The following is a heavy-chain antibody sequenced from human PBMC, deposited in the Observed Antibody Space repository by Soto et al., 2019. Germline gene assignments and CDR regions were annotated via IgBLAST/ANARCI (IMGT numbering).Heavy chain of an antibody. V-gene: IGHV1-18*01. CDR1: GYTFSNYG. CDR2: ISGYNGNT. D-gene: IGHD6-6*01. J-gene: IGHJ4*02. CDR3: AREGQLGY. Sequence: QVQLVQSGAEVKKPGASVKVSCKASGYTFSNYGFSWVRQAPGQGLEWMGWISGYNGNTSYAERLQGRVTMTTDTSKSTAYMELRSVRYDDTAGYYCAREGQLGYWGQGTPVTVSS.